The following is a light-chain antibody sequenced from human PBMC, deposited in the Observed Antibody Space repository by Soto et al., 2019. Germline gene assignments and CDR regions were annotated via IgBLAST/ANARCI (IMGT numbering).Light chain of an antibody. CDR1: QSVFNNH. CDR3: QHYNSYSEA. V-gene: IGKV3-20*01. J-gene: IGKJ1*01. CDR2: GAS. Sequence: EIVLTQSPGTLSLSPGERATLSCSASQSVFNNHIGWYQQKPGQAPRRLIFGASFRATGIPDRFSGGGSGTESTLTISSLQPDDFATYYCQHYNSYSEAFGQGTKVDIK.